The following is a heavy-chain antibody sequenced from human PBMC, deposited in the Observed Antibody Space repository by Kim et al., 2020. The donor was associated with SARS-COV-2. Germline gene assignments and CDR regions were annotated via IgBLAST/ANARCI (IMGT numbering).Heavy chain of an antibody. V-gene: IGHV2-70*11. Sequence: SGPTLVNPTQTLTLTCTFSGFSLSTSGMCVSWIRQPPGKALEWLARIDWDDDKYYSTSLKTRLTISKDTSKNQVVLTMTNMDPVDTATYYCARIQINYYDSSGHPAYYFDYWGQGTLVTVSS. CDR3: ARIQINYYDSSGHPAYYFDY. J-gene: IGHJ4*02. CDR1: GFSLSTSGMC. D-gene: IGHD3-22*01. CDR2: IDWDDDK.